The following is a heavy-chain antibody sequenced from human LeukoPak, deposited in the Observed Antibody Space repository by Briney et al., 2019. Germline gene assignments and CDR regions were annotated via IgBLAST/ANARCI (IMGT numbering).Heavy chain of an antibody. J-gene: IGHJ4*02. CDR1: GGTFSSYA. V-gene: IGHV1-69*13. CDR2: IIPIFGTA. D-gene: IGHD2-15*01. Sequence: SVKVSCKASGGTFSSYAISWVRQAPGQGLEWMGGIIPIFGTANYAQKFQGRVTITADESTSTAYMELSSLRSEDTAVYYCARGGYCSGGSCHSSSDYWGQGTLVTVSS. CDR3: ARGGYCSGGSCHSSSDY.